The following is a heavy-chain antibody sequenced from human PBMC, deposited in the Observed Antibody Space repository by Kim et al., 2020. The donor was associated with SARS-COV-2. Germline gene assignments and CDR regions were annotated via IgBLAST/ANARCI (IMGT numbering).Heavy chain of an antibody. V-gene: IGHV4-34*01. CDR3: ARDGSDYGAAGWFDP. CDR2: INHSGST. D-gene: IGHD4-17*01. Sequence: SETLSLTCAVYGGSFSGYYWSWIRQPPGKGLEWIGEINHSGSTNYNPSLKSRVTISVDTSKNQFSLKLSSVTAADTAVYYCARDGSDYGAAGWFDPWGQGTLVTVSS. J-gene: IGHJ5*02. CDR1: GGSFSGYY.